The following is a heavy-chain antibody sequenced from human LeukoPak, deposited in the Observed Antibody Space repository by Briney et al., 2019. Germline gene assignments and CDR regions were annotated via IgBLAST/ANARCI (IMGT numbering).Heavy chain of an antibody. CDR1: GYTFTGYY. D-gene: IGHD2-2*01. CDR3: ASDCSSTIWANCFDP. J-gene: IGHJ5*02. Sequence: ASVKVSCKASGYTFTGYYMHWVRQAPGQGLEWMGIINPSGGSTSYAQKFQGRVTMTRDTSTSTVYMELSSLRSEDTAVYYCASDCSSTIWANCFDPWGQGTLVTVSS. CDR2: INPSGGST. V-gene: IGHV1-46*01.